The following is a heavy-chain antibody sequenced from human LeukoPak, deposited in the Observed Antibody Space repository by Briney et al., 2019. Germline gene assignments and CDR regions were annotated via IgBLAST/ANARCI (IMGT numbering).Heavy chain of an antibody. V-gene: IGHV1-2*02. CDR2: INPNSGGT. J-gene: IGHJ5*02. CDR3: ARGCSGGSCYMKVEFDP. D-gene: IGHD2-15*01. Sequence: GASVKVSCKASGYTFTGYYMHWVRQAPGQGLEWMGWINPNSGGTNYAQKFQGRVTMTRDTSISTAYMELSRLRSDDTAVYYCARGCSGGSCYMKVEFDPWGQGTLVTVSS. CDR1: GYTFTGYY.